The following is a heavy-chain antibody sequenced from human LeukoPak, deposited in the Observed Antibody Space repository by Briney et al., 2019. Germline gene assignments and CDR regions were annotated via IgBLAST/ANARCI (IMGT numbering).Heavy chain of an antibody. D-gene: IGHD1-26*01. V-gene: IGHV1-2*02. CDR1: GHTFTGNY. CDR3: ARESIVGATTLDY. J-gene: IGHJ4*02. CDR2: INPNSGGT. Sequence: GASVKVSCKASGHTFTGNYMHWVRQAPGQGLEWMGWINPNSGGTNYAQKFQGRVTMTRDTSISTAYMELSRLRSDDTAVYYCARESIVGATTLDYWGQGTLVTVS.